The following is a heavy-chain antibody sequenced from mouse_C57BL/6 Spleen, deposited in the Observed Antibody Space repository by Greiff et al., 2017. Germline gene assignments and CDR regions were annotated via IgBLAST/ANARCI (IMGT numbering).Heavy chain of an antibody. Sequence: QVQLQQPGAELVRPGSSVKLSCKASGYTFTSYWMHWVKQRPIQGLEWIGNIDPSDSETHYNQKFKDKATLTVDKSSSPAYMQLSSLTSEDSAVYYCARKDYDSYAMDYWGQGTSVTVSS. J-gene: IGHJ4*01. V-gene: IGHV1-52*01. CDR1: GYTFTSYW. CDR2: IDPSDSET. D-gene: IGHD2-4*01. CDR3: ARKDYDSYAMDY.